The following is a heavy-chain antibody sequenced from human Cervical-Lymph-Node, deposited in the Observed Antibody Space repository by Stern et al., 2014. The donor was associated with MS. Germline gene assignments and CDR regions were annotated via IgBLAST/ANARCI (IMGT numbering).Heavy chain of an antibody. CDR1: GFTFSSYT. CDR2: VAYDGNSK. J-gene: IGHJ4*02. Sequence: QVQLVQSGGGVVQPGRSLRLSCAASGFTFSSYTMHWVRQAPGKWLEWWAVVAYDGNSKFYADSVKGRFSISRDNSKNTLFLQMNSLRTEDTAVYYCARDGRSVWGQGTLVTVSS. V-gene: IGHV3-30-3*01. CDR3: ARDGRSV.